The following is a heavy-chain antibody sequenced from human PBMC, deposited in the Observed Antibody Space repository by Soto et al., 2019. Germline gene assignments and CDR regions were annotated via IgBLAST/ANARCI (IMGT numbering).Heavy chain of an antibody. CDR3: ANYFGDKYGH. D-gene: IGHD2-8*01. Sequence: SLRLSCEASGFTFSDHYMDWVRQAPGKGLEWIGRSRNKANNYITEYAASVTGRFTISRDDSKNSLYLQMNSLKVEDTAVYYCANYFGDKYGHWGQGT. J-gene: IGHJ4*02. V-gene: IGHV3-72*01. CDR2: SRNKANNYIT. CDR1: GFTFSDHY.